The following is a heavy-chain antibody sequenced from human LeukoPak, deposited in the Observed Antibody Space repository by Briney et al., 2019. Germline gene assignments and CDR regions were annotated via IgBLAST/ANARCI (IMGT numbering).Heavy chain of an antibody. CDR1: GGSFSGYY. V-gene: IGHV4-34*01. CDR3: ARLLWFGRYYFDY. J-gene: IGHJ4*02. D-gene: IGHD3-10*01. CDR2: INLSGST. Sequence: NASETLSLTCAVYGGSFSGYYWSWIRQPPGKGLEWIGEINLSGSTNYNPSLKSRVTMSVDTSKNQFSLRLSSVTAADTAVYYCARLLWFGRYYFDYWGQGTLVTVSS.